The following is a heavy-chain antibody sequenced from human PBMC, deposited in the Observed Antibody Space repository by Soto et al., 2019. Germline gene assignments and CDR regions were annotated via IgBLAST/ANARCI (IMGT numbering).Heavy chain of an antibody. J-gene: IGHJ4*02. CDR2: ISSSSSYI. Sequence: EVQLVESGGGLVKPGGSLRLSCAASGFTFSSYSMNWVRQAPGKGLEWVSSISSSSSYIYYADSVKGRFTISRDNAKNSLYLQMNSLRAEDTAVYYCARGGPVVTPSPFDYWGQGTLVTVSS. CDR1: GFTFSSYS. CDR3: ARGGPVVTPSPFDY. D-gene: IGHD2-15*01. V-gene: IGHV3-21*01.